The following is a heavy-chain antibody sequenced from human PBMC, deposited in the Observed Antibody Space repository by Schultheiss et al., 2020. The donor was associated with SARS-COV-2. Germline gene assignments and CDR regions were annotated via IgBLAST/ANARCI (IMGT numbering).Heavy chain of an antibody. D-gene: IGHD2-2*01. J-gene: IGHJ6*02. CDR3: ARDPVVPAAPYGMDV. V-gene: IGHV1-18*04. CDR2: INPNSGNT. CDR1: GYTFTGYY. Sequence: ASVKVSCKASGYTFTGYYMHWVRQAPGQGLEWMGWINPNSGNTNYAQKLQGRVTMTTDTSTSTAYMELRSLRSDDTAVYYCARDPVVPAAPYGMDVWGQGTTVTVSS.